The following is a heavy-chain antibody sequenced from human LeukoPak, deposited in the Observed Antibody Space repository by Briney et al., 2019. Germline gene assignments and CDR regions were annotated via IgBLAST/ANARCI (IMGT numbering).Heavy chain of an antibody. CDR2: ISGSGGST. Sequence: GGSLRLSCAASGFTFTTFAMSWVRQAPGKGLEWVSAISGSGGSTYYADSVKGRFTISRDNSKNTLYLQMNSLRAEDTAVYYCAKYYDFWSGYYGSWGQGTLVTVSS. CDR3: AKYYDFWSGYYGS. J-gene: IGHJ4*02. D-gene: IGHD3-3*01. CDR1: GFTFTTFA. V-gene: IGHV3-23*01.